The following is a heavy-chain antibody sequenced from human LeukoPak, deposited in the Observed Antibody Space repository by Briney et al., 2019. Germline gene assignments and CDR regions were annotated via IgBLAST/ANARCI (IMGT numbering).Heavy chain of an antibody. Sequence: PGGSLRLSCAASGFTFSSYAMSWVRQAPGKGLEWVSSISSSSSYIYYADSVKGRFTISRDNAKNSLYLQMNSLRAEDTAVYYCARDPGRIQLWPRGYWGQGTLVTVSS. CDR3: ARDPGRIQLWPRGY. V-gene: IGHV3-21*01. D-gene: IGHD5-18*01. J-gene: IGHJ4*02. CDR1: GFTFSSYA. CDR2: ISSSSSYI.